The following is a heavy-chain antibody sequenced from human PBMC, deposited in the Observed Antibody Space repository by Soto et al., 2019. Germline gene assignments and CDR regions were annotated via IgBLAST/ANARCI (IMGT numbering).Heavy chain of an antibody. J-gene: IGHJ4*02. V-gene: IGHV3-48*03. D-gene: IGHD3-22*01. Sequence: EVHLVESGGGLVQPGGSLRLSCAASGFSFSSFEMNWVRQAPGKGLEWISYISTSGNIISYADSVKGRFTVSRDNAENSLFLQMNSLRVEDTAVYYCARPETPYYDRSRFFEDWGQGTLVTVSS. CDR3: ARPETPYYDRSRFFED. CDR2: ISTSGNII. CDR1: GFSFSSFE.